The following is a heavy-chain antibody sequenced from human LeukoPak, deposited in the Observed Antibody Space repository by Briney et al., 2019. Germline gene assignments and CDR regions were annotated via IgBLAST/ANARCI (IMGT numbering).Heavy chain of an antibody. CDR3: ARRDDSSGYHKIFDY. D-gene: IGHD3-22*01. J-gene: IGHJ4*02. Sequence: KPSETLSLTCGVHGGSFSGYYWSWIRQPPGKGLEWMGNIYYGENTYYNPSLKSRVAISIDTSKNQFYLNLSSLSAADTAVYYCARRDDSSGYHKIFDYWGPGNLVTVSS. CDR2: IYYGENT. CDR1: GGSFSGYY. V-gene: IGHV4-34*01.